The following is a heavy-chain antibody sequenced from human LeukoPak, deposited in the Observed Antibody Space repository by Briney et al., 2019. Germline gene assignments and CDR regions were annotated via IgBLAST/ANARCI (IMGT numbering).Heavy chain of an antibody. D-gene: IGHD4-17*01. CDR1: GFTFSSYA. Sequence: GGSLRLSCAASGFTFSSYAKHWVRQAPGKGLEWVAVISYDGSNKYYADSVKGRFTISRDNSKNTLYLQMNSLRAEDTAVYYCARPLRWIGYYYGMDVWGQGTTVTVSS. J-gene: IGHJ6*02. V-gene: IGHV3-30-3*01. CDR2: ISYDGSNK. CDR3: ARPLRWIGYYYGMDV.